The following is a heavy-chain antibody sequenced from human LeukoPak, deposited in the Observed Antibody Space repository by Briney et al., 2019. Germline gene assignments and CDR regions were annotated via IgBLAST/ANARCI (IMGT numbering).Heavy chain of an antibody. V-gene: IGHV3-74*01. CDR3: ARGPSYSDRWFGHDY. CDR2: INSDGRST. D-gene: IGHD3-10*01. Sequence: PGGSLRLSCEASGITLSNAWMNWVRQAPGKGLVWVSRINSDGRSTSYADSVKGRLTISRDNAKNTLYLQMNSLRAEDTAVYYCARGPSYSDRWFGHDYWGQGTLVTVSS. J-gene: IGHJ4*02. CDR1: GITLSNAW.